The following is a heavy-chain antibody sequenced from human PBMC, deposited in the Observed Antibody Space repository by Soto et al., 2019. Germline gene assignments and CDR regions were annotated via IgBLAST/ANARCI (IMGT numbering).Heavy chain of an antibody. Sequence: GGSLRLSCAASGFTFSSYGMHWVRQAPGKGLEWVAVIWYDGSNKYYADSVKGRFTISRDNSKNTLYLQMNSLRAEDTAVYYCARELDYYGSVLKGQNWFDPWGQGTLVTVSS. V-gene: IGHV3-33*01. J-gene: IGHJ5*02. CDR1: GFTFSSYG. D-gene: IGHD3-10*01. CDR3: ARELDYYGSVLKGQNWFDP. CDR2: IWYDGSNK.